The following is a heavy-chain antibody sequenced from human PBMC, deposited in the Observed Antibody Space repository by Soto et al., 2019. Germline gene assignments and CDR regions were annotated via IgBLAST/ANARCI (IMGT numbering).Heavy chain of an antibody. D-gene: IGHD5-12*01. CDR3: AKDSFINLRGYDSF. CDR2: ISGSGDST. J-gene: IGHJ4*02. V-gene: IGHV3-23*01. CDR1: GFTFSTYA. Sequence: PGGSRRLSCAASGFTFSTYAMIWVRQAPGKGLEWVSAISGSGDSTYYADSVKGRFTISRDNSKNTLYLQMSSLRAEDTAIYYCAKDSFINLRGYDSFWGQGTLVTVSS.